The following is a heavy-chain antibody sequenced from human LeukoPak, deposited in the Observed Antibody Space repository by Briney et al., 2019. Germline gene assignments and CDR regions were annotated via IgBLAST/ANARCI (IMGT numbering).Heavy chain of an antibody. J-gene: IGHJ3*02. CDR3: AREQWLENDAFDI. Sequence: PGGSLRLSCAASGFTFSSYEMNWVRQAPGKGLEWVSYISSSGSTIYYAGSVKGRFTISRDNAKNSLYLQMNSLRAEDTAVYYCAREQWLENDAFDIWGQGTMVTVSS. V-gene: IGHV3-48*03. CDR1: GFTFSSYE. D-gene: IGHD6-19*01. CDR2: ISSSGSTI.